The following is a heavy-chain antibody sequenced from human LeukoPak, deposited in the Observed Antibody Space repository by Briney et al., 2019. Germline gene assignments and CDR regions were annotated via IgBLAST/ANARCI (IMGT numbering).Heavy chain of an antibody. J-gene: IGHJ3*02. D-gene: IGHD3-3*01. V-gene: IGHV4-34*01. CDR1: GGSFSGYY. Sequence: SETLSLTCAVYGGSFSGYYWSWIRQPPGKGLEWIGETNHSGSTNYNPSLKSRVTISVDTSKNQFSLKLSSVTAADTAVYYCARLEYYDFWSGYDAFDIWGQGTMVTVSS. CDR3: ARLEYYDFWSGYDAFDI. CDR2: TNHSGST.